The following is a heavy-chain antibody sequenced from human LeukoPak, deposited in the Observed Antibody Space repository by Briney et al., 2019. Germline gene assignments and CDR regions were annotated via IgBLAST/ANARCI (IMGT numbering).Heavy chain of an antibody. CDR2: IRSKAYSSTT. Sequence: GRSLRLSCTASGFTFGDYAMSWFRQAPGKGLEWVGFIRSKAYSSTTDYAASVKGRFTISRDDSKSIAYLQMISRKTEDTAVYYCTRRGGYDAFDIWGQGTMVTVSS. J-gene: IGHJ3*02. V-gene: IGHV3-49*03. D-gene: IGHD3-16*01. CDR3: TRRGGYDAFDI. CDR1: GFTFGDYA.